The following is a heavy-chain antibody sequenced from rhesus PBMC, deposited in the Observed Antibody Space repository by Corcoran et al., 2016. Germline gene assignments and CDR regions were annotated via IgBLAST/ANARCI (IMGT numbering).Heavy chain of an antibody. CDR2: ISPYNGKK. V-gene: IGHV1-1*01. D-gene: IGHD1-26*01. CDR3: TRGGQLDYWYFDL. CDR1: GYTFTSYY. Sequence: QVQLVQSGAEIKQPGASVKLSCKASGYTFTSYYMHWGRQDPGTGLEWIVLISPYNGKKGYAQNFQGRVTITTDTSTSTGYMELSSLRSEDTAVYYCTRGGQLDYWYFDLWGPGTPITISS. J-gene: IGHJ2*01.